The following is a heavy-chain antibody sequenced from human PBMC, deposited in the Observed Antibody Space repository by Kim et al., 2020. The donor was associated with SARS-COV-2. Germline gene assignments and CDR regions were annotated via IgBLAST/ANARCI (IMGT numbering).Heavy chain of an antibody. D-gene: IGHD3-22*01. J-gene: IGHJ5*02. V-gene: IGHV4-59*01. Sequence: PSLQSRVTISVDTSKNQFSLKLSSVTAADTAVYYCARDYYDSSGFLWFDPWGQGTLVTVSS. CDR3: ARDYYDSSGFLWFDP.